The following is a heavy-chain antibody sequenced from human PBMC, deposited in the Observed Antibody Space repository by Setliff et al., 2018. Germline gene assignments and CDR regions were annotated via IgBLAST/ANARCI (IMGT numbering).Heavy chain of an antibody. CDR2: FDHSGTT. J-gene: IGHJ4*02. Sequence: SETLSLTCTVNGASFSNYYWGWVRQPPEERLGWIAEFDHSGTTKYNPSLKSRVTMSVDTSKNQFSLKLTSVTAADTAVYYCRVWVDMIEVDSWAQGTPVTVSS. V-gene: IGHV4-34*01. CDR3: RVWVDMIEVDS. D-gene: IGHD3-22*01. CDR1: GASFSNYY.